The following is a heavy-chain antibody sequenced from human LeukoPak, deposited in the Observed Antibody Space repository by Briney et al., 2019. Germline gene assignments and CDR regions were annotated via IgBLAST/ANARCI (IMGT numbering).Heavy chain of an antibody. CDR1: GFTFSSYW. Sequence: PGGSLRLSCAASGFTFSSYWMSWVRQAPGKGLEWVANIKQDGSQKYYVDSVKGRFTISRDNAKNSLYLQMNSLRAEDTAVYYCARAGTRNNWFDPWGQGTLVTVPS. CDR3: ARAGTRNNWFDP. J-gene: IGHJ5*02. D-gene: IGHD6-13*01. V-gene: IGHV3-7*01. CDR2: IKQDGSQK.